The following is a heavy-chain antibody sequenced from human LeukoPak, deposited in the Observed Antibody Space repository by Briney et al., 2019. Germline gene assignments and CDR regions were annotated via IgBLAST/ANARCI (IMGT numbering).Heavy chain of an antibody. J-gene: IGHJ6*02. CDR2: INAGNGNT. D-gene: IGHD3-3*01. CDR3: ARDLEYDDFWSGHYYYYGMDV. CDR1: GYTFTSYA. Sequence: ASVKVSCKASGYTFTSYAMHWVRQAPGQRLEWMGWINAGNGNTKYSQKFQGRVTITRDTSASTAYMELSSLRSEDTAVYYCARDLEYDDFWSGHYYYYGMDVWGQGTTVTVSS. V-gene: IGHV1-3*01.